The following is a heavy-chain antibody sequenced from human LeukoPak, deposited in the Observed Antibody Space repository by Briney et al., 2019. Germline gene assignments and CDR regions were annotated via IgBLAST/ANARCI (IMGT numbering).Heavy chain of an antibody. J-gene: IGHJ4*02. V-gene: IGHV3-74*01. Sequence: GSLRLPCAASGFTFSGYWMHWVRQDPGKGLVWVSRINSDGSSTSYADSVKGRFTISRDYAKNTLYLQMNSLRAEDTAVYYCARGGSYSFDYWGQGTLVTVSS. CDR3: ARGGSYSFDY. CDR2: INSDGSST. CDR1: GFTFSGYW. D-gene: IGHD1-26*01.